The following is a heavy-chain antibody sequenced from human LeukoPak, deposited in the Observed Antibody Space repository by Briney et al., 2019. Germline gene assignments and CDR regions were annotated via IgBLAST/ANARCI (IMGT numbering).Heavy chain of an antibody. V-gene: IGHV6-1*01. Sequence: SQTLSLTCAISGDSVSSNSAAWNWIRQSPSRGLEWLGRTYYRSKWYNDYAVSVKSRITINPATSKNQFSLQLNSVTPEDTAVYYCARDHYGSGTPGSLFAFVWGQGTLVTVSS. J-gene: IGHJ4*02. CDR3: ARDHYGSGTPGSLFAFV. CDR1: GDSVSSNSAA. CDR2: TYYRSKWYN. D-gene: IGHD3-10*01.